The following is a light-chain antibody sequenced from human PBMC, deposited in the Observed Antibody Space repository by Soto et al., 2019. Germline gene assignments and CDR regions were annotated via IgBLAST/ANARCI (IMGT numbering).Light chain of an antibody. Sequence: QSVLTQPPSASGSPGQSVTISCTGTKNDIGVYDFVSWYRHHPGKAPRLIIYEVVQRPSGVPDRFSGSKSGNTASLTVSGLQAADEADYFCKSYAGSNTYVLGSGTKV. CDR1: KNDIGVYDF. J-gene: IGLJ1*01. V-gene: IGLV2-8*01. CDR3: KSYAGSNTYV. CDR2: EVV.